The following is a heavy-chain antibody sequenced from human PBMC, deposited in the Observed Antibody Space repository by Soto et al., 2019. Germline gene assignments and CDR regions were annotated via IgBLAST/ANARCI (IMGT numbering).Heavy chain of an antibody. CDR2: MNPNSGNT. J-gene: IGHJ6*03. CDR1: GYTFTSYD. CDR3: ARGSEYYYYYYMDV. Sequence: ASVKVSCKASGYTFTSYDINWVRHATGQGLEWMGWMNPNSGNTGYAQKFQGRVTMTRNTSISTAYMELSSLRSEDTAVYYCARGSEYYYYYYMDVWGKGTTVTVSS. V-gene: IGHV1-8*01.